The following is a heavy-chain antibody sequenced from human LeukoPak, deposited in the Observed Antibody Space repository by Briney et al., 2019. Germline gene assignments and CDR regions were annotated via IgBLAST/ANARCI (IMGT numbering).Heavy chain of an antibody. CDR1: GGSISSYC. Sequence: SETLSLTCTVSGGSISSYCWSWIRQPPGKGLEWIGYIYCSGSTNYNPSLKSRVTISVDTSKNQFSLKLSSVTAADTAVYYCARLDYYDSSGYLDYWGQGTLVTVSS. CDR3: ARLDYYDSSGYLDY. V-gene: IGHV4-59*01. J-gene: IGHJ4*02. D-gene: IGHD3-22*01. CDR2: IYCSGST.